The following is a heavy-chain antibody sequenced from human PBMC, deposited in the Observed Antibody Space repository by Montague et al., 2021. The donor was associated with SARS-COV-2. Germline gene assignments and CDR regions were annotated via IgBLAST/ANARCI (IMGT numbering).Heavy chain of an antibody. V-gene: IGHV4-39*01. CDR2: NNYSGST. Sequence: SETLSLTCTVYGGSISSSSYYWGWIRQPPGKGREWIGSNNYSGSTYYNPSLKIRVSISVDTSKNQFSLKLSSVTAADTALYYCARRVTGTTVHYYYYGMDVWGQGTTVTVSS. D-gene: IGHD1-20*01. J-gene: IGHJ6*02. CDR3: ARRVTGTTVHYYYYGMDV. CDR1: GGSISSSSYY.